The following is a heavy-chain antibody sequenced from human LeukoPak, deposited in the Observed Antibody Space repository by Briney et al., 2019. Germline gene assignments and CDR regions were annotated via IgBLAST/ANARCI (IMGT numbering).Heavy chain of an antibody. CDR1: GFTVSSNY. J-gene: IGHJ4*02. CDR2: IYSGGST. D-gene: IGHD5-12*01. V-gene: IGHV3-66*01. CDR3: ARERSGHDGSHYFDY. Sequence: GGSLRLSCAASGFTVSSNYMSWVRQAPGNGLEWVSVIYSGGSTYYADSVKGRFTISRDNSKNTLYLQMNSLRAEDTAVYYCARERSGHDGSHYFDYWGQGTLVTVSS.